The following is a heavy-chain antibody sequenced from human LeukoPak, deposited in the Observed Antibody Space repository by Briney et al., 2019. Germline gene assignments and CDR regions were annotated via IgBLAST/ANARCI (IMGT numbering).Heavy chain of an antibody. CDR2: IIPILGIA. CDR1: GGTFSSYA. Sequence: SVKVSCKASGGTFSSYAISWVRQAPGQGPEWMGRIIPILGIANYAQKFQGRVTITADKSTSTAYMELSSLRSEDTAVYYCARDRHFDYWGQGTLVTVSS. CDR3: ARDRHFDY. J-gene: IGHJ4*02. V-gene: IGHV1-69*04.